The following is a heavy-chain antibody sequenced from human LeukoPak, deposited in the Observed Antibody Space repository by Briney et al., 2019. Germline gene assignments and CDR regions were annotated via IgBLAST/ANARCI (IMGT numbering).Heavy chain of an antibody. CDR3: ARDFDYVWGSYRYTGLADY. J-gene: IGHJ4*02. D-gene: IGHD3-16*02. CDR2: IWYDGSNK. Sequence: GGSLRLSCAASGFTFSSYAMHWVRQAPGKGLEWVAVIWYDGSNKYYADSVKGRFTISRDNSKNTLYLQMNSLRAEDTAVYYCARDFDYVWGSYRYTGLADYWGQGTLVTVSS. CDR1: GFTFSSYA. V-gene: IGHV3-33*08.